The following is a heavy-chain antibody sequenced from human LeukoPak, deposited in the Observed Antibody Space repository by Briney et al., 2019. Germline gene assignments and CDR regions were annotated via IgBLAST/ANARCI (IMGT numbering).Heavy chain of an antibody. D-gene: IGHD3-16*01. CDR1: GYSFTNFG. CDR2: ISGYNGDT. CDR3: VRAPADPLRPFGMNV. J-gene: IGHJ6*02. V-gene: IGHV1-18*01. Sequence: ASVKVSCKASGYSFTNFGVTWVRQAPGQGLEWMGWISGYNGDTNYAQRFQGRVTMTTDSSTSTGYMELKNLRSDDTATFYCVRAPADPLRPFGMNVWGQGTTVIVPS.